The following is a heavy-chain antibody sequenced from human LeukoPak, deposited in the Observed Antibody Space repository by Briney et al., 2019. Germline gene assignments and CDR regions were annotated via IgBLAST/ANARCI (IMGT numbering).Heavy chain of an antibody. CDR3: ARDRWGGYDIYYFDY. D-gene: IGHD5-12*01. J-gene: IGHJ4*02. V-gene: IGHV4-61*02. Sequence: PSQTLSLTCSVSDDSMNSGAYYWSWIRQPAGKGLEWIGRIYNTGTTNYNPSLKNRVTISIDKSRKQFSLGLSSVTAADTAVYYCARDRWGGYDIYYFDYWGQGALVTVSS. CDR2: IYNTGTT. CDR1: DDSMNSGAYY.